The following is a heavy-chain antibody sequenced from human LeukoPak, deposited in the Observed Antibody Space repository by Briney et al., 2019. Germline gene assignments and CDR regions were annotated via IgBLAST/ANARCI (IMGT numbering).Heavy chain of an antibody. V-gene: IGHV1-8*01. Sequence: ASVKVSCKASGYTFTSYDINWVRQATGQGLEWMGSMSPNSGNTGYAQKFQGRVTMTRNTSISTAYMELSSLRSEDTAVYYCARNLHSNYYYYGLDVWGQGTTVTVSS. CDR2: MSPNSGNT. CDR3: ARNLHSNYYYYGLDV. J-gene: IGHJ6*02. D-gene: IGHD4-11*01. CDR1: GYTFTSYD.